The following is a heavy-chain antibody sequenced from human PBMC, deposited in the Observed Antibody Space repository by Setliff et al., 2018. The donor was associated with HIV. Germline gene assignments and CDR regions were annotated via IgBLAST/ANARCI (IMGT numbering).Heavy chain of an antibody. CDR1: GGSINNYF. Sequence: SETLSLTCTVSGGSINNYFWSWIRQPPGKGLEWLGCLYYTGSTYYNPSLKSRVTISVDTSKNQFSLKLSSVTAADTAVYYCARHERSIFGVTYSYYMDVWGKGTTVTVSS. J-gene: IGHJ6*03. V-gene: IGHV4-59*08. CDR3: ARHERSIFGVTYSYYMDV. CDR2: LYYTGST. D-gene: IGHD3-3*01.